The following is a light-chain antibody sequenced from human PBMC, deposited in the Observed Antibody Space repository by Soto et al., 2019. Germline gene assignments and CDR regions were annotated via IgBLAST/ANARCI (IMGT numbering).Light chain of an antibody. J-gene: IGKJ4*01. CDR2: KAS. CDR3: QHYIRYPLV. V-gene: IGKV1-5*03. Sequence: DIQMTQSPSTLSASVGDRVTITCRASLNIYMRLAWYQLKPGKAPRRLIYKASTLESGVPARFSGSGSGTVFTLTISSLQPDDFATYYCQHYIRYPLVFGGGSKVEIK. CDR1: LNIYMR.